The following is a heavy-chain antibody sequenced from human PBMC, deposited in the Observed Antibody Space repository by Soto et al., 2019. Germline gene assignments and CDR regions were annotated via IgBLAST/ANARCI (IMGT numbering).Heavy chain of an antibody. D-gene: IGHD2-8*01. J-gene: IGHJ4*02. V-gene: IGHV4-4*07. CDR1: GDSLSNYH. CDR2: IYPTGNT. Sequence: PXGTLCLTCSVSGDSLSNYHWSWIRQPAGKGLEWIGRIYPTGNTNYNPSLKSRVTMSVDTSKNQFSLKLTSMTAADTAVYYCARGYATYEYWGQGTLVTVSS. CDR3: ARGYATYEY.